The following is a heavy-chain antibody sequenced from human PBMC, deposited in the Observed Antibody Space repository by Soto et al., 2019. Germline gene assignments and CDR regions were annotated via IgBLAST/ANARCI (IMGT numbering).Heavy chain of an antibody. J-gene: IGHJ5*02. Sequence: QLQESGPGLVKPSKTLSLTCTVSGASISNTDYYWGWIRQPPGKGLEWIGNIYYSGHTYYNPCLKRRVTISVDTSKNQFSLKLNSVTAADTAVYYCARHDRIAVAGTESWGQGTLVTVSS. CDR2: IYYSGHT. CDR3: ARHDRIAVAGTES. V-gene: IGHV4-39*01. CDR1: GASISNTDYY. D-gene: IGHD6-19*01.